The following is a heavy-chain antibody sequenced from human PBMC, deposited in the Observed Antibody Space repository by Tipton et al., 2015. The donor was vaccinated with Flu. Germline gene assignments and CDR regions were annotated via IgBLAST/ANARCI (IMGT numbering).Heavy chain of an antibody. CDR3: ARARSMWELLFMDY. D-gene: IGHD1-26*01. CDR1: GYSISSGYY. V-gene: IGHV4-38-2*02. Sequence: LRLSCTVSGYSISSGYYWGWIRQPPGKGLEWIGSIYHSGSTYYNPSLKSRVTISVDTSKNQFSLKLSSVTAADTAVYYCARARSMWELLFMDYWGQGTLVTVSS. J-gene: IGHJ4*02. CDR2: IYHSGST.